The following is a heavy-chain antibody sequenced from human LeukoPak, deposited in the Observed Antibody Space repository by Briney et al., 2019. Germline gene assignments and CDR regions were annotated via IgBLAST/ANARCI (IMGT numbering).Heavy chain of an antibody. CDR3: SRRGQWLGRWFDP. Sequence: PSETLSLTCAVFGGSFTDYYWSWIRQPPGKGLEWIGEITHRGSTNYKSSLKSRATISVDTSKNQFPLKLASGPAADTANYCSRRGQWLGRWFDPWGQGTLVTVSS. J-gene: IGHJ5*02. CDR1: GGSFTDYY. CDR2: ITHRGST. V-gene: IGHV4-34*01. D-gene: IGHD6-19*01.